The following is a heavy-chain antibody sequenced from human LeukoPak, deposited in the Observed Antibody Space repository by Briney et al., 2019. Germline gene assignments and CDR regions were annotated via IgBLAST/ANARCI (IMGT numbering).Heavy chain of an antibody. CDR2: ISSFSGTI. CDR1: GLTFSFYS. V-gene: IGHV3-48*01. J-gene: IGHJ4*02. D-gene: IGHD6-6*01. Sequence: PGGSLRLSCAASGLTFSFYSMNWVRQAPGKGLEWVSYISSFSGTINYAESVKGRFTISRDNAKNSLYLQMNSLRAGDTAVYYCVRDQGGSSSHWGQGTLVTVSS. CDR3: VRDQGGSSSH.